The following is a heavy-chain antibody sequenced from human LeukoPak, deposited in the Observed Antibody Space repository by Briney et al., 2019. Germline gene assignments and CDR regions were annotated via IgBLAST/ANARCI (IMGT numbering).Heavy chain of an antibody. V-gene: IGHV3-21*01. J-gene: IGHJ1*01. CDR3: ARAARTYDSSGYYYIYFQH. D-gene: IGHD3-22*01. CDR2: ISGSSSYI. CDR1: GFTFSSYT. Sequence: GGSLRLSCAASGFTFSSYTMNWVRQAPGKGLEWVSSISGSSSYIYYADSVKGRFTISRDNAKNSLFLQMNSLRADDTAVYYCARAARTYDSSGYYYIYFQHWGQGTLVSVSS.